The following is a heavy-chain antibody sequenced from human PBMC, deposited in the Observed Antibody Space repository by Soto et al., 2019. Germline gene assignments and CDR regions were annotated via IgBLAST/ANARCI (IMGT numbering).Heavy chain of an antibody. Sequence: KPSETLSLTCAVSGGSINTYYWSWIRQPAGKGLEWIGRIHSTGFTNYSPSLKSRVTVSLDTSRRQFSLELNSVTAADTAIYYCAREVSGYNSYYFDYWGRGTVVTVSS. J-gene: IGHJ4*02. CDR3: AREVSGYNSYYFDY. CDR1: GGSINTYY. V-gene: IGHV4-4*07. CDR2: IHSTGFT. D-gene: IGHD3-22*01.